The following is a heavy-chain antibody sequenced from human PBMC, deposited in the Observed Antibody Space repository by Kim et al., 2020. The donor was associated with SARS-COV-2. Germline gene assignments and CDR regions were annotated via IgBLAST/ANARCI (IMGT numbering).Heavy chain of an antibody. Sequence: YAASVKGRFTISRDDSTSIVYLQVNSLGTEDTAVYYCATYMSASWTGFDVWGQGTMVTVSS. CDR3: ATYMSASWTGFDV. J-gene: IGHJ3*01. D-gene: IGHD3-10*01. V-gene: IGHV3-49*02.